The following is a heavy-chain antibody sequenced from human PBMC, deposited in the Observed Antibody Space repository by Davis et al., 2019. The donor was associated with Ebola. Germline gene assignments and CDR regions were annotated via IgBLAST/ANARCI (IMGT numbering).Heavy chain of an antibody. CDR3: ARGPSTGNSFTY. V-gene: IGHV3-7*01. D-gene: IGHD4-23*01. CDR2: IKQDGSEK. CDR1: GFTFSSYW. J-gene: IGHJ4*02. Sequence: GESLKISCAASGFTFSSYWMSWVRQAPGKGLEWVANIKQDGSEKYYMDSVKGRFTISRDNDKNSLSLQMNGLRAEDTAVYYCARGPSTGNSFTYWGQGTLVTVSS.